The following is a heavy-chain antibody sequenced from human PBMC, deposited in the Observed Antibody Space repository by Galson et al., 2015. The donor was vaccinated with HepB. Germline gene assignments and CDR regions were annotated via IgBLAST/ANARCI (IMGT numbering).Heavy chain of an antibody. CDR3: AKFHYGDPVFDY. CDR2: ISWNSGSI. CDR1: GFTFDDYA. J-gene: IGHJ4*02. V-gene: IGHV3-9*01. D-gene: IGHD4-17*01. Sequence: SLRLSCAASGFTFDDYAMHWVRQAPGKGLEWVSGISWNSGSIGYADSVKGRFTISRDNAKNSLYLQMHSLRAEDTALYYCAKFHYGDPVFDYGVQGTLGSISS.